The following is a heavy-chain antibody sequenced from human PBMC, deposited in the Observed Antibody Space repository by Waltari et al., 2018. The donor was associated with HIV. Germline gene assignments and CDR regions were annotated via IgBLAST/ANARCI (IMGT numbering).Heavy chain of an antibody. CDR1: GGSISSGNYY. J-gene: IGHJ4*02. D-gene: IGHD3-22*01. CDR2: IFGSGGT. CDR3: ARGIDDSTGYMKNGVDY. V-gene: IGHV4-61*02. Sequence: QVQLQESGPGLVKPSQTLSLTCTVSGGSISSGNYYWSWLRQPAGKGLEWIGRIFGSGGTNDNPSRKSRVTISVDTSKNQFALRLSSLAAADTAVYFCARGIDDSTGYMKNGVDYWGQGTLVTVSS.